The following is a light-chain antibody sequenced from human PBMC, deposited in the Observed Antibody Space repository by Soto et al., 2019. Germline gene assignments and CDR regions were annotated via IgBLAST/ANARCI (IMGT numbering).Light chain of an antibody. CDR1: SSDVGGYNH. V-gene: IGLV2-14*01. CDR2: AVS. CDR3: CSYTSLRTVV. J-gene: IGLJ2*01. Sequence: QSALTQPASVSGSPGPSITITCTGTSSDVGGYNHVSWYQHSPGTAPKLILFAVSNRHSGVSHRFSGSKSGNTASLTISGLQAEDEADYYCCSYTSLRTVVFGGGTKLTVL.